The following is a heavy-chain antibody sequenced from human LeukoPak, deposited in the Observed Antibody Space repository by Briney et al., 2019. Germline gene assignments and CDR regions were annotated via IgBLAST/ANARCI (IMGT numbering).Heavy chain of an antibody. CDR1: GGSISSYY. J-gene: IGHJ4*02. CDR3: TIGGASGSLAH. CDR2: IYTSGST. V-gene: IGHV4-4*07. Sequence: PSETLSLTCTVSGGSISSYYWSWIRQPAGKGLEWIGRIYTSGSTNYNPSLKSRVTISVDKSKNQFSLKLSSVTAADTAVYYCTIGGASGSLAHWGPGTLVTVSS. D-gene: IGHD6-13*01.